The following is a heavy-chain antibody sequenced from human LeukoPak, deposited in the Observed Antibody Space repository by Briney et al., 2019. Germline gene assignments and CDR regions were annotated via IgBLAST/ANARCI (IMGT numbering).Heavy chain of an antibody. CDR3: ARGPRRTTVTTLFDY. V-gene: IGHV4-4*07. CDR1: GGSISSYY. J-gene: IGHJ4*02. D-gene: IGHD4-17*01. Sequence: KPSGTLSLTCTVSGGSISSYYWSWIRQPAGKGLEWIGRIYTSGSTNYNPSLKSRVTMSVDTSKNQFSLKLNSVTAADTAVYYCARGPRRTTVTTLFDYWGQGTLVTVSS. CDR2: IYTSGST.